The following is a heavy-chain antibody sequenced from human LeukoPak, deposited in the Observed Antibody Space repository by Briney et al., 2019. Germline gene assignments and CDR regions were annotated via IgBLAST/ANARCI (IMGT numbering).Heavy chain of an antibody. CDR2: IYYSGST. CDR3: ARGSDWLGAFDI. D-gene: IGHD3-9*01. CDR1: GGSISSGGYY. J-gene: IGHJ3*02. V-gene: IGHV4-31*03. Sequence: PSQTLSLTCTVSGGSISSGGYYWSWIRQHPGKGLEWIGYIYYSGSTYHNPSLKSRVTISVDTSKNQFSLKLSSVTAADTAVYYCARGSDWLGAFDIWGQGTMVTVSS.